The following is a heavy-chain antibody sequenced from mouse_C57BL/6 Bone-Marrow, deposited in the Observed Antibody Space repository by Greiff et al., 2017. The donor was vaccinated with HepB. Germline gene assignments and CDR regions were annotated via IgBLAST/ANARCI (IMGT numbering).Heavy chain of an antibody. CDR2: INPYNGGT. J-gene: IGHJ2*01. V-gene: IGHV1-19*01. Sequence: VQLKQSGPVLVKPGASVKMSCKASGYTFTDYYMNWVKQSHGKSLEWIGVINPYNGGTSYNQKFKGKATLTVDKSSSTAYMELNSLTSEDSAVYYCAYYGSSYPHYWGQGTTLTVSS. CDR1: GYTFTDYY. D-gene: IGHD1-1*01. CDR3: AYYGSSYPHY.